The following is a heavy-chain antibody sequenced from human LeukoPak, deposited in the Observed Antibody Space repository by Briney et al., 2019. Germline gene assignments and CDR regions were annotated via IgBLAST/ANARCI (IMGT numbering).Heavy chain of an antibody. V-gene: IGHV4-31*03. CDR2: IHHSGST. D-gene: IGHD2-21*02. Sequence: SQTLSLTCTVSGVSISSAGYFWTWIRQHPGKGLEWIGYIHHSGSTSYNPSLKSRLTISADTSKNQFFLKLNSVTAADTAVYYCARNFHGDPVTYYLDYWGHGTLVTVSS. CDR3: ARNFHGDPVTYYLDY. CDR1: GVSISSAGYF. J-gene: IGHJ4*01.